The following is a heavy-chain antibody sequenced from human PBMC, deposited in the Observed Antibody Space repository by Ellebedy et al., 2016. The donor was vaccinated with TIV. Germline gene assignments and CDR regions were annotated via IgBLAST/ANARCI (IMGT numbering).Heavy chain of an antibody. V-gene: IGHV3-11*01. CDR3: ARLLRGHPLNDY. J-gene: IGHJ4*01. D-gene: IGHD2-15*01. Sequence: GESLKISXAASGFTFSDYYMSWIRQAPGKGLEWVSYISSINSNTIYYADSVKGRFTISRDNAKNSLYLQMHSLRAEDTAVYYCARLLRGHPLNDYWGQGTLVTVSS. CDR2: ISSINSNTI. CDR1: GFTFSDYY.